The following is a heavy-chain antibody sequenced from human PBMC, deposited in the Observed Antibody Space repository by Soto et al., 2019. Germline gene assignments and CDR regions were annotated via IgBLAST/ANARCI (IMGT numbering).Heavy chain of an antibody. J-gene: IGHJ4*02. CDR3: TRHPAVAGGV. D-gene: IGHD6-19*01. Sequence: EVQLVESGGGLVQPGGSLKLSCAASGFTFSGSAMHWVRQASGKGLEWVGRIRSKANSYATAYAASVKGRFSISRDDSKNTAYLQMNSLKTEDTAVYYCTRHPAVAGGVWGQGTLVTVSS. CDR1: GFTFSGSA. CDR2: IRSKANSYAT. V-gene: IGHV3-73*02.